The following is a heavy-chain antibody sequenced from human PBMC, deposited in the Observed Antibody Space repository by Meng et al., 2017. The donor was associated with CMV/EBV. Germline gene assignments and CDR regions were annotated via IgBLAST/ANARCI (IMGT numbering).Heavy chain of an antibody. Sequence: GESLKISCAASGFTFSSYGMHWVRQAPGKGLEWVAFIRYDGSNKYYADSVKGRFTISRDNSKNTLYLQMNSLRAEDTAVYYCAKGQVSLSSGMDVWGQGTTVTSP. V-gene: IGHV3-30*02. CDR3: AKGQVSLSSGMDV. D-gene: IGHD6-6*01. J-gene: IGHJ6*02. CDR2: IRYDGSNK. CDR1: GFTFSSYG.